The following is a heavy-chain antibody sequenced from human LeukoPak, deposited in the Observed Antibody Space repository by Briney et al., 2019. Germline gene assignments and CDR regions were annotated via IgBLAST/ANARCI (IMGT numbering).Heavy chain of an antibody. CDR1: GGTFSSYA. Sequence: PVKVSCKASGGTFSSYAISWVRQAPGQGLEWMGGIIPIFGTANYAQKFQGRVTITADKSTSTAYMELSSLRSEDTAVYYYARVAGYSSGWYNDYWGQGTLVTVSS. CDR2: IIPIFGTA. D-gene: IGHD6-19*01. V-gene: IGHV1-69*06. CDR3: ARVAGYSSGWYNDY. J-gene: IGHJ4*02.